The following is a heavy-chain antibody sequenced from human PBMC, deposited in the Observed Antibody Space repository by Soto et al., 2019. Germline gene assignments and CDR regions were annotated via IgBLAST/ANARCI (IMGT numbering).Heavy chain of an antibody. CDR2: IYYSGST. CDR3: ARDNSNYASEI. J-gene: IGHJ3*02. D-gene: IGHD1-20*01. CDR1: GGSISSGGYY. V-gene: IGHV4-31*01. Sequence: QMQLQESAPGLVKPSQTLSRTCTVSGGSISSGGYYWSWILQHPGKCLEWIGYIYYSGSTYYNPSLKSVITISVDTSRNQFSLKLSSVTVADTAVYYCARDNSNYASEIWGQGTMVTVSS.